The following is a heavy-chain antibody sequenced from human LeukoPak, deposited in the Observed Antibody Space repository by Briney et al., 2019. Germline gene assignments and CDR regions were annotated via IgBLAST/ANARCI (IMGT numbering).Heavy chain of an antibody. V-gene: IGHV3-7*01. CDR1: GFTFSSYW. J-gene: IGHJ4*02. CDR3: ARSITIFGVATDY. CDR2: IKQDGSEK. D-gene: IGHD3-3*01. Sequence: PGGSLRLSCAASGFTFSSYWMSWVRQAPGKGLEWVANIKQDGSEKYYVDSVKGRFTISRDNAKNSLYLQMNSLRAEDTAVYYCARSITIFGVATDYWGQGTLVTASS.